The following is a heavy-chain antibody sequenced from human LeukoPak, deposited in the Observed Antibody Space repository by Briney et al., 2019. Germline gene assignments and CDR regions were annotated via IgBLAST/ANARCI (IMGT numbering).Heavy chain of an antibody. CDR1: GGTFSSYD. V-gene: IGHV1-69*05. D-gene: IGHD1-26*01. Sequence: GSSVKVSCKASGGTFSSYDISWVRQAPGQGLEWMGRIIPIFGTANYAQKFQGRVTIITDESTSTAYMELSSLRSEDTAVYYCASFNSGSDAFDVWGQGTMVTVSS. CDR3: ASFNSGSDAFDV. CDR2: IIPIFGTA. J-gene: IGHJ3*01.